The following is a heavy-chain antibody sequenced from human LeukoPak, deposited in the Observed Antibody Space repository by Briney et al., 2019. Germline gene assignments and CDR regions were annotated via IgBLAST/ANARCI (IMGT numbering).Heavy chain of an antibody. J-gene: IGHJ4*02. Sequence: GGSLRLSCAVSGFTFSTYSMNWVRQAPGKGLEWLSYIDGGSRSIYYADSVKGRFTISRDNAKNSLYLQMNSLRAEDTAVYYCASYYYDSSGYRPTFDYWGQGTLVTVSS. CDR3: ASYYYDSSGYRPTFDY. D-gene: IGHD3-22*01. CDR2: IDGGSRSI. CDR1: GFTFSTYS. V-gene: IGHV3-48*01.